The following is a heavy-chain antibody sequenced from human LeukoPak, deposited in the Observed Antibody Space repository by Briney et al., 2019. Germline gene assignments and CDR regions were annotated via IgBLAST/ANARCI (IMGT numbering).Heavy chain of an antibody. D-gene: IGHD5-12*01. CDR3: ARVWVATVYFDY. CDR2: IYYSGST. J-gene: IGHJ4*02. Sequence: SETLSLTCTVSGGSISSSSYYWGWIRQPPGKGLEWIGSIYYSGSTYYNPSLKSRVTISVDTSKNQFSLKLSSVTAADTAVYYCARVWVATVYFDYWGRGTLVTVSS. V-gene: IGHV4-39*07. CDR1: GGSISSSSYY.